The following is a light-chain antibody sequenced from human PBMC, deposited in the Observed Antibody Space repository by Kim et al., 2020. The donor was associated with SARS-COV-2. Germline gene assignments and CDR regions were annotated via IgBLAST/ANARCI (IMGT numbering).Light chain of an antibody. V-gene: IGLV2-14*01. J-gene: IGLJ1*01. CDR3: SSYEASSTYV. Sequence: QSALTQPASVSGSPGQSITISCSGTSSDVGGYNYVSWYRQQPGKAPQLMIYEVSKRPSGVSNRFSGSKFGTTASLTISGLQAEDEAEYFCSSYEASSTYVFGSGTKVTVL. CDR1: SSDVGGYNY. CDR2: EVS.